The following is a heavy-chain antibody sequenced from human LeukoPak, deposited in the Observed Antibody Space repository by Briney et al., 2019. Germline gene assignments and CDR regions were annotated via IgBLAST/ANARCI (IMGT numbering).Heavy chain of an antibody. CDR2: ISGSGGST. CDR3: AKHQRDIVVVPAGVGYYMDV. D-gene: IGHD2-2*01. V-gene: IGHV3-23*01. Sequence: PGGSLRLSCAASGFTFSSYAMSWVRQAPGKGLEWVSAISGSGGSTYYADSVKGRFTISRDNSKNTLYLQMNSLRAEDTAVYYCAKHQRDIVVVPAGVGYYMDVWGKGTTVTVSS. CDR1: GFTFSSYA. J-gene: IGHJ6*03.